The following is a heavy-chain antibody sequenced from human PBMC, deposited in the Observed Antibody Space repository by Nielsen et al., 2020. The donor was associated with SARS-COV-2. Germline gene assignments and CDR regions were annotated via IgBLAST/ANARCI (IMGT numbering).Heavy chain of an antibody. Sequence: GGSLRLSCAASGFTFIDNAVNWVRQAPGMGLEWVSAISGSGTRTTYADSVKGRFTISRDNSKNTLYLQMNGLRADDTAVYYCAKFRSWFYFDSWGQGTLVTVSS. CDR3: AKFRSWFYFDS. CDR1: GFTFIDNA. CDR2: ISGSGTRT. V-gene: IGHV3-23*01. D-gene: IGHD6-13*01. J-gene: IGHJ4*02.